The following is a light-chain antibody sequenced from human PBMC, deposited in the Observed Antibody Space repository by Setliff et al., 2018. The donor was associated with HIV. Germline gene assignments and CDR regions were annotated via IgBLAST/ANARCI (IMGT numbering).Light chain of an antibody. V-gene: IGLV7-46*01. J-gene: IGLJ1*01. Sequence: QAVVTQEPSLTVSPGGTVTLTCGSSTGAVTSGHFPYWFQQKPGQAPRTLIYDTSSKHSWTPARFSGSLLGDKAALTLSGAQPEDEADYYCLLSYSTDPYVFGTGTKVTVL. CDR1: TGAVTSGHF. CDR2: DTS. CDR3: LLSYSTDPYV.